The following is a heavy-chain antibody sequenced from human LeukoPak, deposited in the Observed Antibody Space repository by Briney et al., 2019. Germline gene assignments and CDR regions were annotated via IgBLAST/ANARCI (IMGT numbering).Heavy chain of an antibody. Sequence: GGSLRLSCAASGFTFSSYGMSWVRQAPGKGLEWVSAISGSGGSTYYADSVKGRFTISRDNSKNSLYLQMNSLRAEDTAVYYCARDPDYYYMDVWGKGTTVTVSS. CDR1: GFTFSSYG. J-gene: IGHJ6*03. CDR2: ISGSGGST. V-gene: IGHV3-23*01. CDR3: ARDPDYYYMDV.